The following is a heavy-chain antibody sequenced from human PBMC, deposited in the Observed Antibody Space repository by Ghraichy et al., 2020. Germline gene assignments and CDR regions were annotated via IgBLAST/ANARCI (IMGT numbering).Heavy chain of an antibody. CDR3: ASPMPTYYYDSSGYSTYYYGMDV. V-gene: IGHV3-21*01. CDR2: ISSSSSYI. CDR1: GFTFSSYS. J-gene: IGHJ6*02. D-gene: IGHD3-22*01. Sequence: GESLNISCAASGFTFSSYSMNWVRQAPGKGLEWVSSISSSSSYIYYADSVKGRFTISRDNAKNSLYLQMNSLRAEDTAVYYCASPMPTYYYDSSGYSTYYYGMDVWGQGTTVTVSS.